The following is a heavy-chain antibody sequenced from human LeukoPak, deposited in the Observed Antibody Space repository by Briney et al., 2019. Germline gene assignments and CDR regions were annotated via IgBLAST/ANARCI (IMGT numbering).Heavy chain of an antibody. J-gene: IGHJ3*02. D-gene: IGHD1-26*01. Sequence: GGSLRLSCAAPGFTLSSYSMNWVRQAPGKGLEWVSCISSSSSYIYYADSVKGRFTISRDNAKKSLYLQMNSLRAEDTAVYYCARKGATYADAFDIWGQGTMVTVSS. CDR1: GFTLSSYS. V-gene: IGHV3-21*01. CDR2: ISSSSSYI. CDR3: ARKGATYADAFDI.